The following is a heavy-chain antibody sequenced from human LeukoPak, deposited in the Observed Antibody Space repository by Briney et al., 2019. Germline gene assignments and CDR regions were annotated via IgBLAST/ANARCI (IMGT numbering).Heavy chain of an antibody. Sequence: PGRSLRLSCAASGFTFSSYGMHWVRQTPGKGLEWVAVISYDGSNKYYADSVKGRFTISRDNSKNTLYLQMNSLRAEDTAVYYCARDHYYDSSGYPLFLFDYWGQGTLVTVSS. CDR2: ISYDGSNK. V-gene: IGHV3-30*03. J-gene: IGHJ4*02. CDR3: ARDHYYDSSGYPLFLFDY. CDR1: GFTFSSYG. D-gene: IGHD3-22*01.